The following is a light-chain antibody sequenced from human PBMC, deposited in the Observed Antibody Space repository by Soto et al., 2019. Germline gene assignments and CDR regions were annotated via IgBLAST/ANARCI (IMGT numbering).Light chain of an antibody. CDR1: QSVSTY. CDR2: DAS. J-gene: IGKJ5*01. CDR3: EQRNTWST. V-gene: IGKV3-11*01. Sequence: EIVLTQSPATLSLSPGERATLSCRASQSVSTYLSWYQHKPGQAPRLLIYDASNRATGIQARFSGSGSGTDFTLTISSLEPEDFAVYYCEQRNTWSTFGQVTRLEIK.